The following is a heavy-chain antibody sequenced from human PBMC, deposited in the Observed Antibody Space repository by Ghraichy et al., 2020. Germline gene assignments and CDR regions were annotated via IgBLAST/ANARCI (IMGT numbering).Heavy chain of an antibody. CDR2: IYHSGTT. CDR3: ARRGYSSGWSYNDY. CDR1: GGSISGYY. V-gene: IGHV4-59*08. J-gene: IGHJ4*02. D-gene: IGHD6-19*01. Sequence: SQTLSLTCTVSGGSISGYYWSWIRQPPGKGLEWIGYIYHSGTTSYNPSLMSRLTISVDTSKNQFSLKLSSVTAADTAVYYCARRGYSSGWSYNDYWGQGTLVTVSS.